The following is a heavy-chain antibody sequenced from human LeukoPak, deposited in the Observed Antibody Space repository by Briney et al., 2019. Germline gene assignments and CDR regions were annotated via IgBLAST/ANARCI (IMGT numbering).Heavy chain of an antibody. CDR1: GFTFSNYA. J-gene: IGHJ4*02. Sequence: GGSLRLSCEVSGFTFSNYAMNWVRQAPGKGLEWVSSISASAGSAVYADSVKGRFTISRDNAKNSLYLQMNSLRAEDTAVYYCARDQVYDFWSGDFDYWGQGTLVTVSS. CDR2: ISASAGSA. D-gene: IGHD3-3*01. CDR3: ARDQVYDFWSGDFDY. V-gene: IGHV3-23*01.